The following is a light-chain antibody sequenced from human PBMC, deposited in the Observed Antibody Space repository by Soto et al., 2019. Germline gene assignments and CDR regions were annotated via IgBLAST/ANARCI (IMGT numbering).Light chain of an antibody. Sequence: DIVMTQTPLSLPVTPGEPASISCRSSQSLLDSDDGNTYLDWYXQKQGQXXQXLIYTLSYRASGVPDRFSVSVSGTDLTMKISRVEAEDGGVYYGMQRIEVPLTFGGGTKVDIK. V-gene: IGKV2-40*01. CDR1: QSLLDSDDGNTY. CDR3: MQRIEVPLT. J-gene: IGKJ4*01. CDR2: TLS.